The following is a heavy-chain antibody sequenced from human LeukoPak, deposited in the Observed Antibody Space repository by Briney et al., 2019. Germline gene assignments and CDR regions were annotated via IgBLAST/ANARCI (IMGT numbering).Heavy chain of an antibody. D-gene: IGHD6-6*01. V-gene: IGHV3-21*01. J-gene: IGHJ4*02. CDR3: ASRKEFSTSSVFY. Sequence: GGSLRLSCAASGFTFSSYSMNWVRQAPGKGLEWVSSISSSSSYIYYADSVKGRFTISRDNAKNPLYLQMNSLRAEDTAVYYCASRKEFSTSSVFYWGPGTLVTVSS. CDR1: GFTFSSYS. CDR2: ISSSSSYI.